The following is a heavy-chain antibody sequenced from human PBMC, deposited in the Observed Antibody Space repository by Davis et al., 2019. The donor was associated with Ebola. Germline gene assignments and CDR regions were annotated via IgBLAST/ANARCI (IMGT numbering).Heavy chain of an antibody. Sequence: PSETLSLTCAVSGGSISSGGYSWSWIRQPPGKGLEWIGYIYHSGSTYYNPSLKSRVTISVDRSKNQFSLKLSSVTAADTAVYYCASLLSYSNYELGHAFDIWGQGTMVTVSS. CDR1: GGSISSGGYS. J-gene: IGHJ3*02. V-gene: IGHV4-30-2*01. D-gene: IGHD4-11*01. CDR2: IYHSGST. CDR3: ASLLSYSNYELGHAFDI.